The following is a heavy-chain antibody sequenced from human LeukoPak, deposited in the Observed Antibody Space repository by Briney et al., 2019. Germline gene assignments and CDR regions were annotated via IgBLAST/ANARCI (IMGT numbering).Heavy chain of an antibody. CDR2: IYHSGSA. V-gene: IGHV4-30-2*01. J-gene: IGHJ3*01. Sequence: SETLSLTCAVSGASITGGGYSGSWIRQPPGKGLEWVGYIYHSGSAYYNPSLRSRVTISVDRSRNQFSLKLSSVTAADTAVYYCAIGQSEFAYYDSSGTGSFKLWPPGTMVTVSS. CDR3: AIGQSEFAYYDSSGTGSFKL. D-gene: IGHD3-22*01. CDR1: GASITGGGYS.